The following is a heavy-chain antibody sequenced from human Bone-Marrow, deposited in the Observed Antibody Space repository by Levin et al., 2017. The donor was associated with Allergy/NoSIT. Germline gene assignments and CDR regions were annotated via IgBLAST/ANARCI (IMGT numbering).Heavy chain of an antibody. D-gene: IGHD6-19*01. V-gene: IGHV3-48*01. CDR3: ALIGGSSGWYYFDY. J-gene: IGHJ4*02. CDR2: ISSSSSTI. CDR1: GFTFSSYS. Sequence: GGSLRLSCAASGFTFSSYSMNWVRQAPGKGLEWVSYISSSSSTIYYADSVKGRFTISGDNAKNSLYLQMNSLRAEDTAVYYCALIGGSSGWYYFDYWGQGTLVTVSS.